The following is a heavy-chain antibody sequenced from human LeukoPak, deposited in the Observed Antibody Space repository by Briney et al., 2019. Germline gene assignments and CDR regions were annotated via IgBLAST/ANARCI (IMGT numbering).Heavy chain of an antibody. V-gene: IGHV3-11*04. CDR3: ARETVVAATPYYYYYYMDV. Sequence: GGSLRLSCAASGFTFSDYYMIWIRQAPGKGLEWVSYISSSGRTIYYAASLKGRFTISRDNAKNSLYLQMNSLRSEDTAVYYCARETVVAATPYYYYYYMDVWGKGTTVTVSS. CDR2: ISSSGRTI. CDR1: GFTFSDYY. J-gene: IGHJ6*03. D-gene: IGHD2-15*01.